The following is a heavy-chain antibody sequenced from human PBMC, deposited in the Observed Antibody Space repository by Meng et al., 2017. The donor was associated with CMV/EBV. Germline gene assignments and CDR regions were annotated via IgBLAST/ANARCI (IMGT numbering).Heavy chain of an antibody. CDR2: INPSGGST. Sequence: ASVKVSCKASGYTFTSYYMHWVRQAPGQGLEWMGIINPSGGSTSYAQKLQGRVTMTTDTSTSTAYMELRSLRSDDTAVYYCARMGSRYSSSWYMGSNWFDPWGQGTLVTVSS. V-gene: IGHV1-46*01. J-gene: IGHJ5*02. CDR3: ARMGSRYSSSWYMGSNWFDP. D-gene: IGHD6-13*01. CDR1: GYTFTSYY.